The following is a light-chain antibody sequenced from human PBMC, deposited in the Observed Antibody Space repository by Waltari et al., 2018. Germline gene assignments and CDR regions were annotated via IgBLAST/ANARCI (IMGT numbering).Light chain of an antibody. V-gene: IGKV3-11*01. J-gene: IGKJ3*01. CDR1: QSVRSY. Sequence: VFLTQTPATLSLSPGESATLTCRASQSVRSYLAWYQQKPGQAPRLLIHTVSSRATGIPDRFSGSGSGTEFTLTINSLEPEDVGVYHCYQHSSGYTFGPGTKLEIK. CDR2: TVS. CDR3: YQHSSGYT.